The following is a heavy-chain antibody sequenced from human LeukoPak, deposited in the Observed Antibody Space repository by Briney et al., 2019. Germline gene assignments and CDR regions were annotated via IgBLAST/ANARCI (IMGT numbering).Heavy chain of an antibody. J-gene: IGHJ4*02. D-gene: IGHD6-19*01. Sequence: PSETLSLTCTVSGGSISSSSYYWGWIRQPPGKGLEWIGSIYYSGSTYYNPSLKSRVTISVDTSKNQFSLKLSSVTAADTAVYYCARGISSGWYKKDTFDYWGQGTLVTVSS. CDR2: IYYSGST. CDR3: ARGISSGWYKKDTFDY. V-gene: IGHV4-39*01. CDR1: GGSISSSSYY.